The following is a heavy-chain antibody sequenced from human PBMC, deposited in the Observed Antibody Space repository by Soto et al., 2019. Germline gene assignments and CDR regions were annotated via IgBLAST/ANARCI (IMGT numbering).Heavy chain of an antibody. CDR2: IYNSGST. D-gene: IGHD3-10*01. V-gene: IGHV4-30-4*01. CDR1: GGSISSGDYY. J-gene: IGHJ5*02. CDR3: ARLYMGLGLDWFDP. Sequence: SETLSLTCTVSGGSISSGDYYWSWIRQPPGKGLEWIGYIYNSGSTYYTPSLKSRVTISVDTSKNQFSLKLSSVTAADTAVYYCARLYMGLGLDWFDPWGQGTLVTVSS.